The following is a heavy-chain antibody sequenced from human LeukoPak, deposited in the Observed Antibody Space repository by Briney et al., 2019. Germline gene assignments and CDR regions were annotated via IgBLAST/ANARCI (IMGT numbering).Heavy chain of an antibody. V-gene: IGHV3-7*01. CDR1: GLTFSSYW. CDR2: IKQDGSEK. CDR3: ARDWLLDY. J-gene: IGHJ4*02. D-gene: IGHD5-12*01. Sequence: GGSLRLSCAASGLTFSSYWMSWVRQAPGKGLEWVANIKQDGSEKYYVDSVKGRFTISRDNAKNSLYLQMNSLRAEDTAVYYCARDWLLDYWGQGTLVTVSS.